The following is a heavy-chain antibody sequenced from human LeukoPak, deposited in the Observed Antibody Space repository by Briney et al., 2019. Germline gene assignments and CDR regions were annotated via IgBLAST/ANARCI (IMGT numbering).Heavy chain of an antibody. V-gene: IGHV3-49*04. CDR3: TGSFGELSFFDY. J-gene: IGHJ4*02. Sequence: GGSLRLSCTTSGFSFGDYGMSWVRQAPGKGLEWVGFIRSKTYGGTTEYAASVKGRFTISRDDSKSIAYLQMNSLKTEDTAVYYCTGSFGELSFFDYWGQGTLVTVSS. D-gene: IGHD3-10*01. CDR1: GFSFGDYG. CDR2: IRSKTYGGTT.